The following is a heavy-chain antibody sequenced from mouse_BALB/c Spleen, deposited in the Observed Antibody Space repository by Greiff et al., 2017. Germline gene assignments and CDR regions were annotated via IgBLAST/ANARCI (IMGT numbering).Heavy chain of an antibody. V-gene: IGHV3-2*02. J-gene: IGHJ3*01. D-gene: IGHD1-1*01. CDR1: GYSITSDYA. CDR3: ARSGGDYYGSSPWFAY. Sequence: DVKLQESGPGLVKPSQSLSLTCTVTGYSITSDYAWNWIRQFPGNKLEWMGYISYSGSTSYNPSLKSRISITRDTSKNQFFLQLNSVTTEDTATYYCARSGGDYYGSSPWFAYWGQGTLVTVSA. CDR2: ISYSGST.